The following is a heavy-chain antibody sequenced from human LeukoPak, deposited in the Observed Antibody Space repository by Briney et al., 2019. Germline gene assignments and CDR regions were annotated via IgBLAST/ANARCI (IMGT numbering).Heavy chain of an antibody. Sequence: PSETLSLTCTVSGGSISSYYWSWIRQPPGKGLEWIGYIYYSGSTNYNPSLKSRVTISVDTSKNQFSLKLSSVTAADTAVYYCARDGCYVPYYYGMDVWGQGTTVTVSS. V-gene: IGHV4-59*01. CDR2: IYYSGST. CDR3: ARDGCYVPYYYGMDV. D-gene: IGHD2-15*01. CDR1: GGSISSYY. J-gene: IGHJ6*02.